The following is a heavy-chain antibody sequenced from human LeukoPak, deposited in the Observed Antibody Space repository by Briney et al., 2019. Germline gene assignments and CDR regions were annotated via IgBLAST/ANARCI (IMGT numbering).Heavy chain of an antibody. J-gene: IGHJ4*02. CDR1: GGSFSGYY. Sequence: PSETLSLTGAVYGGSFSGYYWGWIRQSPGKGLEWIGEINHSGSTNYNPSLKSRVTISVDTSKNQFSLKLSSVTAADTAVYYCARSPSRSTVTKFDYWGQGTLVTVSS. D-gene: IGHD4-17*01. V-gene: IGHV4-34*01. CDR3: ARSPSRSTVTKFDY. CDR2: INHSGST.